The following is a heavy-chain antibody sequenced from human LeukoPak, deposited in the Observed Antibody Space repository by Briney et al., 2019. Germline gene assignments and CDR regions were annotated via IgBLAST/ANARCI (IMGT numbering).Heavy chain of an antibody. J-gene: IGHJ4*02. Sequence: GGSLRLSCAASGFTFSDYYMSWVRQAPGKGLEWVSYIRSSGSTIYYADSVNGRFTISRDNAKNSLYLQMNSLRAEDTAVYYCARVDCSSTSCYEFDYWGQGTLVTVSS. CDR2: IRSSGSTI. CDR3: ARVDCSSTSCYEFDY. D-gene: IGHD2-2*01. V-gene: IGHV3-11*04. CDR1: GFTFSDYY.